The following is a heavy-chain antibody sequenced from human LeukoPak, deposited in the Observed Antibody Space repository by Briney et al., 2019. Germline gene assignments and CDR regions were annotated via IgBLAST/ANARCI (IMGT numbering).Heavy chain of an antibody. CDR2: ISAYNGNT. CDR1: GYTFSSYG. D-gene: IGHD3-10*01. Sequence: ASVKVSCNTSGYTFSSYGVSWVRQAPGRGLEWMAWISAYNGNTIYAQKFQDRVTMTTDTFTSTAYMELRSLRSDDTAVYYCARDLRGYYGSGSYYEFGMDVWGQGTTVTVSS. J-gene: IGHJ6*02. V-gene: IGHV1-18*04. CDR3: ARDLRGYYGSGSYYEFGMDV.